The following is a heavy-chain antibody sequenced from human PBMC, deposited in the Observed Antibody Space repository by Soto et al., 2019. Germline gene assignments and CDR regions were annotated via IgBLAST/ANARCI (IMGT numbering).Heavy chain of an antibody. CDR2: INAGNGNT. J-gene: IGHJ6*02. CDR1: GYTFTSYA. D-gene: IGHD3-10*01. CDR3: ARDSVLLWFGEPYGMDV. V-gene: IGHV1-3*01. Sequence: VASVKVSCKASGYTFTSYAMHWVRQAPGQRLEWMGWINAGNGNTKYSQKLQGRVTITRDTSASTAYMELSSLRSEDTAVYYCARDSVLLWFGEPYGMDVWGQGTTVTVSS.